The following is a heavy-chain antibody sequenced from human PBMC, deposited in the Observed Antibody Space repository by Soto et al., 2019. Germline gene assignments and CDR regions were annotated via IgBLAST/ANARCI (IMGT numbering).Heavy chain of an antibody. D-gene: IGHD6-19*01. J-gene: IGHJ4*02. CDR3: ARGSGWYLLGGHS. V-gene: IGHV1-3*01. CDR1: GYTFTSYA. CDR2: INAGNGNT. Sequence: QVQLVQSVAEVKKPGASVKVSCKASGYTFTSYAMHWVRQAPGQRVEWMGWINAGNGNTKYSQKFQGRDTSTSDTSASTACMELSSLRSEDKAVYYCARGSGWYLLGGHSWGQRTLVTVS.